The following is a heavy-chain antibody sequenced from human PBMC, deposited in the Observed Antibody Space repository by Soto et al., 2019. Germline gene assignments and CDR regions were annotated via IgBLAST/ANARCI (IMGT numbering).Heavy chain of an antibody. CDR3: AKAINGFWNGASDS. Sequence: EFHLAESGGGLVPPGGSLRLSCVGSGFDFDDYGMHWVRQGPGKGLELVSSIGWNGDNVTYVDSVKGRFTISRDNAKNSVYLEVKSLRPEDTALYYCAKAINGFWNGASDSWGQGILVIVSS. CDR2: IGWNGDNV. J-gene: IGHJ4*02. V-gene: IGHV3-9*01. D-gene: IGHD1-1*01. CDR1: GFDFDDYG.